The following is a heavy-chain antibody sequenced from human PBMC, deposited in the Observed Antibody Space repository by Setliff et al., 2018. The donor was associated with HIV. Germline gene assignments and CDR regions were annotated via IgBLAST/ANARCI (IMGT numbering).Heavy chain of an antibody. CDR1: GGTFSSYS. V-gene: IGHV1-69*13. CDR3: AKDIPGPAISSGRIKNWFDP. J-gene: IGHJ5*02. CDR2: IIPIFGTT. D-gene: IGHD6-19*01. Sequence: SVKVSCKASGGTFSSYSITWVRQAPGQGLEWVGGIIPIFGTTNYAQNFQGRVTISADESTSTAYMELSSLRSEDTAVYYCAKDIPGPAISSGRIKNWFDPWGEGTLVTVSS.